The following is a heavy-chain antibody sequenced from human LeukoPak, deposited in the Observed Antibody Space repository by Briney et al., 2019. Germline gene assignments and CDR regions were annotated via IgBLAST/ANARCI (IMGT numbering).Heavy chain of an antibody. Sequence: PGGSLRLSCAASGFTFSSYAMSWVRQAPGKGLEWVSIIYSGGNTHYADSVKGRFTVSKDNSKSTLYLQMNTLRAEDTAVYYCTRAGQWTYGFQDYWGQGTLVTVSS. CDR2: IYSGGNT. CDR3: TRAGQWTYGFQDY. J-gene: IGHJ4*02. V-gene: IGHV3-66*01. CDR1: GFTFSSYA. D-gene: IGHD3-10*01.